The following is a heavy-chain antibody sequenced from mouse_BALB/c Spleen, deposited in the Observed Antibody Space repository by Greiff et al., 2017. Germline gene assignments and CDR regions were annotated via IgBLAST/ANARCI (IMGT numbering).Heavy chain of an antibody. CDR2: IYPGSGST. CDR1: GYTFTDYV. V-gene: IGHV1-81*01. CDR3: AYGNYFDY. Sequence: VQLQQSGPELVKPGASVKMSCKASGYTFTDYVISWVKQRTGQGLEWIGEIYPGSGSTYYNEKFKGKATLTADKSSNTAYMQLSSLTSEDSAVYYCAYGNYFDYWGQGTTLTVSS. J-gene: IGHJ2*01. D-gene: IGHD2-1*01.